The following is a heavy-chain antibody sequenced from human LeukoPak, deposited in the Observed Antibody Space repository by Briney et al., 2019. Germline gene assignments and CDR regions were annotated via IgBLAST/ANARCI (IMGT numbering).Heavy chain of an antibody. V-gene: IGHV3-30*04. CDR3: ARDPHDIVVVVAATYYYYYGMDV. D-gene: IGHD2-15*01. CDR2: ISYDGSNK. J-gene: IGHJ6*02. Sequence: PGGSLRLSCAASGFTFSSYAMHWVRQAPGKGLEWVAVISYDGSNKYYADSVKGRFTISRDNSKNTLYLQMNSLRAEDTAVYYCARDPHDIVVVVAATYYYYYGMDVWGQGTTVTVSS. CDR1: GFTFSSYA.